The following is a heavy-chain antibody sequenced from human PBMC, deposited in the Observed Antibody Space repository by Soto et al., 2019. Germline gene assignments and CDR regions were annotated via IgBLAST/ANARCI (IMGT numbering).Heavy chain of an antibody. CDR1: GFTFSSYA. J-gene: IGHJ4*02. Sequence: EVQLLESGGGLVQPGGSLRLSCAASGFTFSSYAMSWVRQAPGKGLEWVSAISGSGVSTYYADSVKGRFTISRDNSKNRLYVHMNSLRAEDAGVYYCAHLEWFIDYWGQGTLVTVSS. V-gene: IGHV3-23*01. CDR2: ISGSGVST. CDR3: AHLEWFIDY. D-gene: IGHD3-9*01.